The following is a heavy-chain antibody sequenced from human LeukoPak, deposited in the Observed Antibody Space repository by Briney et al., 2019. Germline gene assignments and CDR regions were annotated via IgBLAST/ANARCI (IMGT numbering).Heavy chain of an antibody. J-gene: IGHJ5*02. D-gene: IGHD2-2*02. V-gene: IGHV1-8*01. Sequence: PGASVKVSCKASGYTFTSYDINWVRQATGQGLEWMGWMNPNSGNTGYAQKFQGRVTITRNTSISTAYMELSSLRSEDTAVYYCARGRGYCSSTSCYTYWFDPWGQGTLVTVSS. CDR3: ARGRGYCSSTSCYTYWFDP. CDR1: GYTFTSYD. CDR2: MNPNSGNT.